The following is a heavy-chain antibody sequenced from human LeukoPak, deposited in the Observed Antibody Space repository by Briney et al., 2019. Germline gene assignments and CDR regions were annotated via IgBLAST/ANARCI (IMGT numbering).Heavy chain of an antibody. V-gene: IGHV4-59*12. CDR3: ARGGGETTVTHGAFDI. D-gene: IGHD4-17*01. Sequence: SETLSLTCTVSGGSISSYYWSWIRQPPGKGLEGIGYIYYSGTTNYNPSLKTRVTNSVDTSNNQFFLKLSSVAAADKAVYYCARGGGETTVTHGAFDIWGQGTMVTVSS. CDR1: GGSISSYY. CDR2: IYYSGTT. J-gene: IGHJ3*02.